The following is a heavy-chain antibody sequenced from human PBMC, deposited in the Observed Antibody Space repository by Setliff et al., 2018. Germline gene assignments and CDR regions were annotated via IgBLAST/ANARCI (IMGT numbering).Heavy chain of an antibody. J-gene: IGHJ4*02. V-gene: IGHV4-34*01. CDR1: GASFSDYY. D-gene: IGHD2-21*01. CDR3: ASHVVMEPATPDVFDC. CDR2: INHSGST. Sequence: PSETLSITCTVYGASFSDYYWGWIRQPPGKGLEWIAEINHSGSTNYNPSLKSRVTISVDTSKNQFSLKLSSVTAADTAVYYCASHVVMEPATPDVFDCWGQGTLVTVSS.